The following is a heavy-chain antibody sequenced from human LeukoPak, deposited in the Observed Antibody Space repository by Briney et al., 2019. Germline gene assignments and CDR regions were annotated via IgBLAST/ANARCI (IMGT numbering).Heavy chain of an antibody. CDR1: GFTFNSYAM. J-gene: IGHJ6*02. V-gene: IGHV4-4*02. D-gene: IGHD3-16*01. CDR2: IYHSGST. Sequence: GSLRLSCAASGFTFNSYAMSWVRQAPGKGLEWIGEIYHSGSTNYNPSLKSRVTISVDKSKNQFSLKLSSVTAADTAVYYCARDKRDYVWGPPSPHYGMDVWGQGTTVTVSS. CDR3: ARDKRDYVWGPPSPHYGMDV.